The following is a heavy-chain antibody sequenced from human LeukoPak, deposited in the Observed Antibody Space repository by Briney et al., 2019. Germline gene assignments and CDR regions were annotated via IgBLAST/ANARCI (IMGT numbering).Heavy chain of an antibody. CDR1: GFSLTGHF. CDR3: ARDFSWGPDC. V-gene: IGHV1-2*02. D-gene: IGHD7-27*01. J-gene: IGHJ4*02. Sequence: ASVTVSYKASGFSLTGHFMHWLRQAPGQGLEWMGWINGNSGATNYAQKFQDRVLMTRDTSINTVYMELSSLRTDDTATYYCARDFSWGPDCWGQGTLVTVSS. CDR2: INGNSGAT.